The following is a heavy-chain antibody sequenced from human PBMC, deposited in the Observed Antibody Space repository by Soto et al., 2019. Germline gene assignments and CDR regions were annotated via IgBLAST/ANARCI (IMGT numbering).Heavy chain of an antibody. J-gene: IGHJ4*02. V-gene: IGHV3-23*01. CDR2: ISANGHGT. D-gene: IGHD3-22*01. CDR1: GFSFSTYP. CDR3: VKKRSYDRTNYDHFDY. Sequence: EVQLLESGGDLVQPGGSLRLSCATSGFSFSTYPMSWVRQAPGKGLEWVTAISANGHGTSYADSVKGRFTILRDNSRKTLFLQMNSLRADDTAVYFCVKKRSYDRTNYDHFDYWGQGTLVTVSS.